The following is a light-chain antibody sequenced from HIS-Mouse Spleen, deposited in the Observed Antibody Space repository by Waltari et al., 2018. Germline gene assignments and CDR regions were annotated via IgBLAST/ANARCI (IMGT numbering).Light chain of an antibody. V-gene: IGLV2-23*01. CDR2: EGS. CDR3: CSYAGSSTYV. Sequence: QSALTKPASVSGSPGQSITISCTGTSSDVGSYNLVSWYQQHPGKAPKLMIYEGSKRPSGVSNRFSGSKSGNTASLTISGLQAKDEADYYCCSYAGSSTYVFGTGTKVTVL. J-gene: IGLJ1*01. CDR1: SSDVGSYNL.